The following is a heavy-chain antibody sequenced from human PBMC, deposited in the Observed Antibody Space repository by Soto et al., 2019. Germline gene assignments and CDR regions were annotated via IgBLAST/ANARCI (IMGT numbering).Heavy chain of an antibody. D-gene: IGHD3-10*01. V-gene: IGHV3-30*18. Sequence: QVQLVESGGGVVQPGTSLTLSCAASGFTFSTYGMHWVRQAPGKGLEWVAVISYDGSNKYYADSVEGRFAISRNNSKNTVYLQMNCVRAEDTALYYCTKGLSYFGSGSSDSGGQGTLVTVSS. J-gene: IGHJ4*02. CDR2: ISYDGSNK. CDR3: TKGLSYFGSGSSDS. CDR1: GFTFSTYG.